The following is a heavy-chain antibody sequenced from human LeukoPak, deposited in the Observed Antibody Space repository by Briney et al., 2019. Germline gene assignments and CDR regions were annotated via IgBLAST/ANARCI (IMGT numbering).Heavy chain of an antibody. Sequence: GGSLRLSCAASGFTSSDYNMNWVRQAPGKGLEWISYISDSGSSTYYADSVRGRFTISRDNAKNSLYLQMNSLRAEDTAVYYCARGSSGKGFGYWGQGTLVTVSS. CDR1: GFTSSDYN. D-gene: IGHD6-19*01. CDR3: ARGSSGKGFGY. J-gene: IGHJ4*02. V-gene: IGHV3-48*04. CDR2: ISDSGSST.